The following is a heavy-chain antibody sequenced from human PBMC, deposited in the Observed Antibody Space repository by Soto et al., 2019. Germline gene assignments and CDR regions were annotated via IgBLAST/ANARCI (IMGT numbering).Heavy chain of an antibody. V-gene: IGHV1-69*12. J-gene: IGHJ6*02. D-gene: IGHD2-2*01. CDR1: GGTFSSYA. CDR2: IIPIFGTA. Sequence: QVQLVQSGAEVKKPGSSVKVSCKASGGTFSSYAISWVRQAPGQGLEWMGGIIPIFGTANYAQKCQGRVTITAEESTSTAYMKLSSLRSEDTAVYYCARAKDIVLVPAATYYYGMDVWGQGTTVTVSS. CDR3: ARAKDIVLVPAATYYYGMDV.